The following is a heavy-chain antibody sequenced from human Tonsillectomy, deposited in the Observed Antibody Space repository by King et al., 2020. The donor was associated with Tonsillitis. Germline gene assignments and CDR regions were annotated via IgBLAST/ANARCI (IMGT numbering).Heavy chain of an antibody. Sequence: VQLVESGAEVKKPGASLKVSCKASGYTFSGFYMHWVRQAPGQGLEWVVWINPNTGGTNYAQMLQGRVTLTRDTSINTAYMELTRLRPDDTAVYYCARGGTYSTSSATRTPFDFWGQGTLVTVSS. J-gene: IGHJ4*02. CDR3: ARGGTYSTSSATRTPFDF. CDR1: GYTFSGFY. V-gene: IGHV1-2*02. D-gene: IGHD6-6*01. CDR2: INPNTGGT.